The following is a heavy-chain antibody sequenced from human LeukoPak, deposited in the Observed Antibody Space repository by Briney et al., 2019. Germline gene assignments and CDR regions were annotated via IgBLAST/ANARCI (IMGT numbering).Heavy chain of an antibody. J-gene: IGHJ4*02. V-gene: IGHV4-39*01. CDR2: VYYSGNT. CDR3: ARSEGMATITYFDY. CDR1: GGSIISREHY. D-gene: IGHD5-24*01. Sequence: SETLSLTCAVCGGSIISREHYWGWIRQPPGKGLEWIGSVYYSGNTYYNPSLKSRVTVSVDTSKNQFSLKLTSVTASDTAVYCCARSEGMATITYFDYWGQGTLVTVSS.